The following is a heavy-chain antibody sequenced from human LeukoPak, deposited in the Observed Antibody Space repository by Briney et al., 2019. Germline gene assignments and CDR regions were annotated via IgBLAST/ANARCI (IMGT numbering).Heavy chain of an antibody. CDR1: GYTFTSYY. D-gene: IGHD3-9*01. CDR2: INPSGGST. J-gene: IGHJ6*04. Sequence: ASVKVSCKASGYTFTSYYMHWVRQAPGQGLEWMGIINPSGGSTSYAQKFQGRVTITADESTSTAYMELSSLRSEDTAVYYCATSYYDILTGRDYYYYGMDVWGKGTTVTVSS. CDR3: ATSYYDILTGRDYYYYGMDV. V-gene: IGHV1-46*01.